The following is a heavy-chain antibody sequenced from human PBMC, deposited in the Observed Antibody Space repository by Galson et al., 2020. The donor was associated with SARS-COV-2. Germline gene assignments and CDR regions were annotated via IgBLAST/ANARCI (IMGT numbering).Heavy chain of an antibody. D-gene: IGHD6-13*01. V-gene: IGHV4-34*01. CDR1: GGSFSGYY. J-gene: IGHJ6*02. CDR2: INHRGSI. CDR3: ARARSGSTWYQTYYGVDV. Sequence: SETLSLTCAVYGGSFSGYYWTWIRQPPGKGLEWIGEINHRGSINQNPSLTSRVVIAIDTSKNQFSLNLTFVTAADTAVYYCARARSGSTWYQTYYGVDVWGQGTTVTVS.